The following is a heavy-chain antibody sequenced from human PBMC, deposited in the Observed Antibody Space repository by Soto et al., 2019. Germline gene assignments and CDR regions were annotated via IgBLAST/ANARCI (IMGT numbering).Heavy chain of an antibody. CDR3: STRAYDTNGYYRFDP. Sequence: TLETLSLTCAVYGGSFSGHSWTWIRQSPGKGLEWIGDINHSGRVNYSPSLKSRVTISLDTSKNQFSLTLSAVTAADTAMYYCSTRAYDTNGYYRFDPWGQGTLVTVSS. V-gene: IGHV4-34*01. D-gene: IGHD3-22*01. J-gene: IGHJ5*01. CDR1: GGSFSGHS. CDR2: INHSGRV.